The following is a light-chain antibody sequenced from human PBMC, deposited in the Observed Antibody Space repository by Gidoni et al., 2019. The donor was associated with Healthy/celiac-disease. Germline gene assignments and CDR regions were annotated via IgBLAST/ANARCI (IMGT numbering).Light chain of an antibody. CDR1: QSISSY. J-gene: IGKJ2*01. CDR2: AAS. V-gene: IGKV1-39*01. Sequence: DIQMTQSLSSLSASVGDRVTITCRASQSISSYLNWYQQKPGQAPKLLIYAASSLQSGVPSRFSGSGSGTDFTLTISSLQPEDFATYYCQQSYSTPMYTFGQGTKLEIK. CDR3: QQSYSTPMYT.